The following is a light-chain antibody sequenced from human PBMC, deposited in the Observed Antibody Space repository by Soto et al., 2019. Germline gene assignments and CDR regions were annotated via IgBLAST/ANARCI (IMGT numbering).Light chain of an antibody. J-gene: IGKJ1*01. CDR2: DAS. CDR1: QSISSW. Sequence: IQMTKSPFTLSASVGDRVTITCRASQSISSWLAWYQQKPGKAPKLLIYDASSLESGVPSRFSGSGSGTEFTLTISSLQPDDFATYYCQLYNSLTWTFGQGTKVDNK. CDR3: QLYNSLTWT. V-gene: IGKV1-5*01.